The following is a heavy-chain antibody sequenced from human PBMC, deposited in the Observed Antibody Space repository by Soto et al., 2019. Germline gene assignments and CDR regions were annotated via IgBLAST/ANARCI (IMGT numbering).Heavy chain of an antibody. J-gene: IGHJ5*02. CDR1: GGSISSYY. V-gene: IGHV4-59*01. CDR3: ARCGQWLDHRGGRNWFDP. D-gene: IGHD6-19*01. CDR2: IYYSGST. Sequence: QQQLQESGPGLVKPSETLSLTCTVSGGSISSYYWSWIRQPPGKGLEWIGYIYYSGSTNYNPSLKRRVTKSVDTSKNQFSMKLGTVTAADTAVYYCARCGQWLDHRGGRNWFDPWGQGTLVTVSS.